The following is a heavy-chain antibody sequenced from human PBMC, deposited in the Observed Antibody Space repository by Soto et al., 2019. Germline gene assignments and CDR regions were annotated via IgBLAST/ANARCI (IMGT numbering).Heavy chain of an antibody. CDR2: ISYDGSNK. V-gene: IGHV3-30*18. CDR1: GFTFSSYG. CDR3: AKDRGDYASYYYYGMDV. D-gene: IGHD4-17*01. J-gene: IGHJ6*01. Sequence: QVQLVESGGGVVQPGRSLRLSCAASGFTFSSYGMHWVRQAPGKGLEWVAVISYDGSNKYYADSVKGRFTISRDNSKNTLYLQMNSLRAEDTAVYYCAKDRGDYASYYYYGMDVW.